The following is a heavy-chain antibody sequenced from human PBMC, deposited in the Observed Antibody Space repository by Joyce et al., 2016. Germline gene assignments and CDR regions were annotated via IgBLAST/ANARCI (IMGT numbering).Heavy chain of an antibody. V-gene: IGHV4-31*03. D-gene: IGHD3-9*01. Sequence: QVQLQESGPGLVKPSQTLSLTCTVSGDSVSTTGRYWTWIRQHPGKGLEGIGHISHSGNHYYNPSLQSRVTIAVDTSKNQFSLRLNSVTAADTAVYFCARVPGFDSFTGPTPVMKNYFDYWGQGTLVPVSS. CDR1: GDSVSTTGRY. CDR2: ISHSGNH. CDR3: ARVPGFDSFTGPTPVMKNYFDY. J-gene: IGHJ4*02.